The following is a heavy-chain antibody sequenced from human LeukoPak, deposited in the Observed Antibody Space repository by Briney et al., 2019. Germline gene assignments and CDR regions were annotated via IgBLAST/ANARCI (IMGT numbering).Heavy chain of an antibody. V-gene: IGHV3-21*01. J-gene: IGHJ4*02. CDR1: GFTFSSYS. Sequence: GDSLRLSCAASGFTFSSYSMNWVRQAPGKGLEWVSSITGSSTYIHYADSVKGRFTISRDNAKNSLYLQMNSLRAEDTAVYYCARSRDGYKRFDSWGQGTLVTVSS. D-gene: IGHD5-24*01. CDR3: ARSRDGYKRFDS. CDR2: ITGSSTYI.